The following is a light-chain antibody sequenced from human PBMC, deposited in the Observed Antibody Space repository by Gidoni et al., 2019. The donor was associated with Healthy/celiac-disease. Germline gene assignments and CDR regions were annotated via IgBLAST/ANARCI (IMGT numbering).Light chain of an antibody. CDR2: LGS. J-gene: IGKJ1*01. CDR3: MQALQTPEK. V-gene: IGKV2-28*01. CDR1: QSLLHSNGYNY. Sequence: DIVMTQSPLSLPVTTGEPASISCRSSQSLLHSNGYNYLDWYLQKPGQSPQLLIYLGSNRASGVPDRFSGSGSGTDFTLKISRVEAEDVGVYYCMQALQTPEKFGQGTKVEIK.